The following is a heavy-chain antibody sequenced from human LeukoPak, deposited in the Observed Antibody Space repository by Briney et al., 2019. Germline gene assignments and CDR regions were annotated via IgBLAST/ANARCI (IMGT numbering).Heavy chain of an antibody. V-gene: IGHV4-39*07. Sequence: SETLSLTCTVSGGSISSSSYYWGWIRQPPGKGLEWIGSIYYSGSTYYNPSLKSRVTISVDTSKNQFSLKLSSVTAADTAVYYCAGGSGIAAAGDYWGQGTLVTVSS. CDR1: GGSISSSSYY. J-gene: IGHJ4*02. CDR2: IYYSGST. CDR3: AGGSGIAAAGDY. D-gene: IGHD6-13*01.